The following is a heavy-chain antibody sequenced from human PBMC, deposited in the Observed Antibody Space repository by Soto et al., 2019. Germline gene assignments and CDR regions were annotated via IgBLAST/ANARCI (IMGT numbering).Heavy chain of an antibody. V-gene: IGHV4-31*01. CDR3: ARVCGGDCHNVMDV. CDR1: GGSISSGGYY. D-gene: IGHD2-21*02. J-gene: IGHJ6*02. CDR2: IYYSGST. Sequence: QVQLQESGPGLVKPSQTLSLTCTVSGGSISSGGYYWSWIRQHPGRGLEWIGYIYYSGSTYYNPSPKRLFSVSVDTSKNQCSLKLSSVTAADPAVYYGARVCGGDCHNVMDVWGQGTTVTVSS.